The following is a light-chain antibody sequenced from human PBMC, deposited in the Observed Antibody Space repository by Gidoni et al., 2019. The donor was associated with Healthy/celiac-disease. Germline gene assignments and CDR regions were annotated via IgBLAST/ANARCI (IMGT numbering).Light chain of an antibody. CDR3: QQRSNWPLT. V-gene: IGKV3-11*01. J-gene: IGKJ4*01. CDR2: DAS. Sequence: EIVLKQSPANLSLSPGERATLSCRASQSVSSYLAWYEQKPGQAHRLLIYDASNRATGIPARFSGSGSVTDFTLSISSLEPEDFAVYSCQQRSNWPLTFXGXTKVDIK. CDR1: QSVSSY.